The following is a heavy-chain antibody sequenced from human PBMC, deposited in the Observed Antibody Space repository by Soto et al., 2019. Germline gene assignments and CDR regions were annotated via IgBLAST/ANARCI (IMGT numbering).Heavy chain of an antibody. CDR3: AKDDPLTGCFDY. CDR1: GFTFSSYG. J-gene: IGHJ4*02. CDR2: ISYDGSNK. V-gene: IGHV3-30*18. Sequence: GGSLRLSCAASGFTFSSYGMHGVRQAPGKGLEWVAVISYDGSNKYYADSVKGRFTISRDNSKNTLYLQMNSLRAEDTAVYYCAKDDPLTGCFDYWGQGTLVTVSS. D-gene: IGHD7-27*01.